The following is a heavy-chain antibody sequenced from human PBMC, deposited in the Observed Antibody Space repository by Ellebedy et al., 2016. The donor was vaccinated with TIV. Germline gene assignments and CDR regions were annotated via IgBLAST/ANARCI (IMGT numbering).Heavy chain of an antibody. Sequence: MPSETLSLTCTVSGGSVSSSYYYWGWIRQPPGQGLEWIGSLHYSGSTYDNPSLKGRVTISVDTSKNQFSLKLSSVTAADTAVYYCARGAGCSGGSCYERYFDYWGQGTLVTVSS. V-gene: IGHV4-39*01. D-gene: IGHD2-15*01. CDR3: ARGAGCSGGSCYERYFDY. J-gene: IGHJ4*02. CDR1: GGSVSSSYYY. CDR2: LHYSGST.